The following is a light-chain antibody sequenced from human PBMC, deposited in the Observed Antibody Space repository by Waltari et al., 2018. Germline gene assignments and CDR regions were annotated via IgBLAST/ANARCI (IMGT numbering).Light chain of an antibody. Sequence: DIVMTQSPDSLAVSLAERATINCKSSQSVLYSSNHKNYLAWYQQKPGQPPKLLIYWASTRESGVPDRFSGSGSGTDFTLTISSLQAEDVAVYYCQQYYSTPYTFGQGTKLEIK. CDR1: QSVLYSSNHKNY. CDR2: WAS. J-gene: IGKJ2*01. V-gene: IGKV4-1*01. CDR3: QQYYSTPYT.